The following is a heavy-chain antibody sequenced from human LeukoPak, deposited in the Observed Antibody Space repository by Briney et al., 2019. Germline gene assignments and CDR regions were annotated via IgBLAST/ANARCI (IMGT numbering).Heavy chain of an antibody. Sequence: GASVTVSCKASGYTFTSYAISWVRQAPGQGLEWMGWISAYNGNTNYAQKLQGRVTMTTDTSTSTAYMELRSLRSDDTAVYYCARGRYCSSTSCYTDQYYYYGMDVWGQGTTVTVSS. J-gene: IGHJ6*02. CDR2: ISAYNGNT. D-gene: IGHD2-2*02. V-gene: IGHV1-18*01. CDR1: GYTFTSYA. CDR3: ARGRYCSSTSCYTDQYYYYGMDV.